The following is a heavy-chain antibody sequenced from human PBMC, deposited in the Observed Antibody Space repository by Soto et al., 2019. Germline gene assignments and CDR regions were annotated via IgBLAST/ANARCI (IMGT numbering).Heavy chain of an antibody. V-gene: IGHV3-48*01. CDR1: GFTFSSYS. D-gene: IGHD6-19*01. J-gene: IGHJ6*02. CDR3: ARDSISGSFLGGMDA. CDR2: ISSSSSTI. Sequence: GGSLRLSCAASGFTFSSYSMNWVRQAPGKGLEWVSYISSSSSTIYYADSVKGRFTISRDNAKNSLYLQMNSLRAEDTAVYYCARDSISGSFLGGMDAWGQGTTVTVSS.